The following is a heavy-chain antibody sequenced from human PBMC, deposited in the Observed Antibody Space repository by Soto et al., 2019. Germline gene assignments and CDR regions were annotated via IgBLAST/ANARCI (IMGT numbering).Heavy chain of an antibody. V-gene: IGHV4-59*01. CDR2: IYYSGST. CDR3: ARYPFIIGRYFDY. Sequence: LTCTVSGGSISSYYWSWIRQPPGKGLEWIGYIYYSGSTNYNPSLKSRVTISVDTSKNQFSLKLSSVTAADTAVYYCARYPFIIGRYFDYWGQGTLVTVSS. CDR1: GGSISSYY. D-gene: IGHD3-10*01. J-gene: IGHJ4*02.